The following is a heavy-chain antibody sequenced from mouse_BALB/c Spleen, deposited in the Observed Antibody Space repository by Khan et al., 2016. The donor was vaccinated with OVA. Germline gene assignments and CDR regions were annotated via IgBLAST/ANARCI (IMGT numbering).Heavy chain of an antibody. CDR1: GSSLTSYG. J-gene: IGHJ2*01. CDR2: IWAGGST. CDR3: SRLEDI. Sequence: VELVESGPGLVAPSQSLSISCTVSGSSLTSYGVHWVRQPPGKGLEWLGVIWAGGSTTYNSALMSRLSISKDNSKSQVFLKMNSLQTDDAAMNYCSRLEDIWGQGTTLTVSS. D-gene: IGHD1-3*01. V-gene: IGHV2-9*02.